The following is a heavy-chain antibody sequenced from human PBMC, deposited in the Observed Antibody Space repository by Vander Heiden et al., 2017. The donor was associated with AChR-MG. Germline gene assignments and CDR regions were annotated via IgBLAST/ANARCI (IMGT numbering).Heavy chain of an antibody. CDR1: ACSISGYY. J-gene: IGHJ6*03. Sequence: QVQLQESGPGLVKPSETLSLTCTVPACSISGYYWSWIRQPPGKGLEWIGYIYYSGSTNYNPSLKSRVTISVDTSKNQFSLKLSSVTAADTAVYYCARDLSGPRAYYYYMDVWGKGTTVTVSS. CDR3: ARDLSGPRAYYYYMDV. V-gene: IGHV4-59*01. CDR2: IYYSGST.